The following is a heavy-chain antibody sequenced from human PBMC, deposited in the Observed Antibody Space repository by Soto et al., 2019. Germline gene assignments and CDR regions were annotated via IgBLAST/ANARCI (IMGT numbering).Heavy chain of an antibody. CDR1: GYTFTSYG. Sequence: ASVKVSCKASGYTFTSYGISWVRQAPGHGLEWMGWISAYNGNTNYAQKLQGRVTMTTDTSTSTAHMELRSLRSDDTAVYYCARVSRGSYYEPNFDYWGQGTLVTVSS. D-gene: IGHD1-26*01. J-gene: IGHJ4*02. V-gene: IGHV1-18*01. CDR3: ARVSRGSYYEPNFDY. CDR2: ISAYNGNT.